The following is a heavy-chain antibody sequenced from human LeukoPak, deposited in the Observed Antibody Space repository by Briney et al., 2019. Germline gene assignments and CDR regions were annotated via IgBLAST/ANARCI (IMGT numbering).Heavy chain of an antibody. CDR1: GGSFSGYY. CDR3: ARGWGSWYFDY. CDR2: INHSGST. D-gene: IGHD2-15*01. Sequence: SETLSLTCAVYGGSFSGYYWSWIRQPPGKGLEWIGEINHSGSTNYNPSLKSRVTISVDTSKNQFSLKLSSVTAADTAVYYCARGWGSWYFDYWAREPWSPSPQ. V-gene: IGHV4-34*01. J-gene: IGHJ4*02.